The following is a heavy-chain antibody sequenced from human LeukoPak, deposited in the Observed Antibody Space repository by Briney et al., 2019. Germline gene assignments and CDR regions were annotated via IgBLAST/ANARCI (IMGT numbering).Heavy chain of an antibody. CDR3: AKPPPYDYGDYYYFDY. CDR1: RFTFSRYA. V-gene: IGHV3-23*01. Sequence: GGSLRLSCAASRFTFSRYAMNWVRQAPGKGLEWVSTISGSGDATYYADCVKGRFIISRDNSKNTLYLQMTSLRAEDTAVYYCAKPPPYDYGDYYYFDYWGQGTLVTVSS. D-gene: IGHD4-17*01. CDR2: ISGSGDAT. J-gene: IGHJ4*02.